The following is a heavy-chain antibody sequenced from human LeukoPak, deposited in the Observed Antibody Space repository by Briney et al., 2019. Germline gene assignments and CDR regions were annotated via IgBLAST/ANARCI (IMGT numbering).Heavy chain of an antibody. D-gene: IGHD3-3*01. V-gene: IGHV3-30*03. CDR3: ARGSGYFDH. CDR2: ISPEGDLL. CDR1: GFTFSSYG. Sequence: GGSLRLSCAASGFTFSSYGMHWVRQAPGKGLEWVTLISPEGDLLNYAGSVRGRFTISRDNSRNTLFLQMSSLRPEDTAVYYCARGSGYFDHWGQGTLVTVSS. J-gene: IGHJ4*02.